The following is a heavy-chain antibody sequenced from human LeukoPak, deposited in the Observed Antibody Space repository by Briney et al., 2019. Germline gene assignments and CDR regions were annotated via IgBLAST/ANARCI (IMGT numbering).Heavy chain of an antibody. CDR2: IIPIFGTA. Sequence: SVKVSCKASGGTFSSYAISWVRQAPGQGLEWMGGIIPIFGTANYAQKFQGRVTITADESTSTAYMELSSLRSEDTAVYYCASLSRYCSSTSCYFDLDYWGQGTLVTVSS. CDR1: GGTFSSYA. D-gene: IGHD2-2*01. V-gene: IGHV1-69*13. CDR3: ASLSRYCSSTSCYFDLDY. J-gene: IGHJ4*02.